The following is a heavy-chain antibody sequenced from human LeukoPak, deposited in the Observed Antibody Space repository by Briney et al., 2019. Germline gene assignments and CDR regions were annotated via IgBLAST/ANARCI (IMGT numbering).Heavy chain of an antibody. CDR3: ARGRGWIYDS. CDR2: ISHHGANK. J-gene: IGHJ4*02. D-gene: IGHD6-19*01. V-gene: IGHV3-30*03. Sequence: GASLRLSCVASGFTFSSYGMSWVRQAPGKGLEWVAVISHHGANKFYGESVKGRFTISRDNARNSLYLQMNTLRVADTAVYYCARGRGWIYDSWGRGTLVTVSS. CDR1: GFTFSSYG.